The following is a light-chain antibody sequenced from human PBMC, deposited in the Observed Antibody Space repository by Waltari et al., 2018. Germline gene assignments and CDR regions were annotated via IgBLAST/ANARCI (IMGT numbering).Light chain of an antibody. J-gene: IGLJ2*01. CDR2: EDS. V-gene: IGLV3-10*01. CDR3: YSSDNSGFYKL. CDR1: VLSRKY. Sequence: SHELTQPPSVSVSPGQTARITCSGHVLSRKYASWYQQKSGQAPVLVIYEDSKRPSGIPERFSGSGSGTMATLTISGAQVDDEADYYCYSSDNSGFYKLFGGGTKLTVL.